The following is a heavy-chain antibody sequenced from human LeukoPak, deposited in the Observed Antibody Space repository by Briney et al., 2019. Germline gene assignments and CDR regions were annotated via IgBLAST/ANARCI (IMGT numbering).Heavy chain of an antibody. D-gene: IGHD2-15*01. CDR2: LNHRGNT. CDR1: GGPHSVYY. J-gene: IGHJ6*02. Sequence: SETLSLTHAVWGGPHSVYYWRWIRDPRAKGREWMGELNHRGNTNYNPSLQSRGHISVDTSKYEFSLKLSSVTAADTAVYYCARGPGYCSGGSCYYYANSYYYYGMDVWGQGTTVTVSS. V-gene: IGHV4-34*01. CDR3: ARGPGYCSGGSCYYYANSYYYYGMDV.